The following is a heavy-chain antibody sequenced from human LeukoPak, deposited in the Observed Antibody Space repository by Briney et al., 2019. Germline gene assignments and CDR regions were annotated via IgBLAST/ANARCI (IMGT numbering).Heavy chain of an antibody. D-gene: IGHD3-10*01. Sequence: SETLSLTCTVSGGSISSYYWSWIRQPPGKGLERIGYIYYSGSTNYNPSLKSRVTISVDTSKNQFSLKLSSVTAADTAVYYCAREEYGSGSYYRGWFDPWGQGTLVTVSS. CDR2: IYYSGST. CDR1: GGSISSYY. J-gene: IGHJ5*02. CDR3: AREEYGSGSYYRGWFDP. V-gene: IGHV4-59*01.